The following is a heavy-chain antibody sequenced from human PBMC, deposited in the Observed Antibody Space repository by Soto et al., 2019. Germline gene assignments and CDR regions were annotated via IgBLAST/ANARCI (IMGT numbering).Heavy chain of an antibody. Sequence: QVQLVQSGAEVKKPGAPVKVSCKASGYIFTSYDINWVRQATGQGLEWVGWMNPKSGNTGYAQKFEGRGTMTRNTSISTAYMELSSLRSEDTAVYYCARAPAYSSTWDFCYYCMYVWGNGTTVAVS. CDR2: MNPKSGNT. CDR3: ARAPAYSSTWDFCYYCMYV. CDR1: GYIFTSYD. D-gene: IGHD6-13*01. V-gene: IGHV1-8*01. J-gene: IGHJ6*03.